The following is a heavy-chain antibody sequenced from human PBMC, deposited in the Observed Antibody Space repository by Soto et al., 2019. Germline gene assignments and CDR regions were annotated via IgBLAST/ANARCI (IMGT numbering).Heavy chain of an antibody. CDR2: ISSSSSYI. CDR1: GFTFSSYS. D-gene: IGHD2-2*01. Sequence: GGSLRLSCAASGFTFSSYSMNWVRQAPGKGLEWVSSISSSSSYIYYADSVKGRFTISRDNAKNSLYLQMNSLRAEDTAVYYCARVDSSYIYYFDYWGQGTLVTVSS. V-gene: IGHV3-21*01. J-gene: IGHJ4*02. CDR3: ARVDSSYIYYFDY.